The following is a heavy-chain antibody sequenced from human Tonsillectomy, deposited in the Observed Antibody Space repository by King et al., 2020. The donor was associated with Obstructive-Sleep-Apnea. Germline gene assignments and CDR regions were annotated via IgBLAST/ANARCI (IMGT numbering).Heavy chain of an antibody. V-gene: IGHV3-48*04. D-gene: IGHD6-19*01. CDR3: AKDDSSGWYSDY. J-gene: IGHJ4*02. CDR1: GFTFSTYP. Sequence: VQLVESGGGLVQPGGSLRLSCAASGFTFSTYPMNWVRQAPGKGLEWGAYINRASDYIYYADSVKGRFTISRDNARNTLYLQMNSLRAEDTAVYYCAKDDSSGWYSDYWGQGTLVAVSS. CDR2: INRASDYI.